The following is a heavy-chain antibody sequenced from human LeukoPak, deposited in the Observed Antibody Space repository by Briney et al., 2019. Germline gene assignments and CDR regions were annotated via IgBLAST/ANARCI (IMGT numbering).Heavy chain of an antibody. D-gene: IGHD5-18*01. V-gene: IGHV4-34*01. CDR2: INHSGST. CDR1: GGSFSGYY. CDR3: ARVGTRGYSYGRFDY. Sequence: SETLSLTCAVYGGSFSGYYWSWIRQPPGKGLEWIGEINHSGSTNYSPSLKSRVTLSVDTSKNQFSLKLTSVTAADTAVYFCARVGTRGYSYGRFDYWGQGTLLTVSS. J-gene: IGHJ4*02.